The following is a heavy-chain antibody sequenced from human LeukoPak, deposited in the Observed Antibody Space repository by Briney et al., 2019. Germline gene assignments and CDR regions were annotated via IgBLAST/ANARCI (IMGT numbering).Heavy chain of an antibody. J-gene: IGHJ4*02. D-gene: IGHD5-18*01. CDR3: ARVRYSYDKIDY. Sequence: GGSLRLSCAGSGLTLSRSWMSWVRQAPGKGLQWVANIKEDESEKDYVDSVKGRFTISRDNAKNSLYLQMNSLRAEDTAVYYCARVRYSYDKIDYWGQGTLVTVSS. V-gene: IGHV3-7*01. CDR1: GLTLSRSW. CDR2: IKEDESEK.